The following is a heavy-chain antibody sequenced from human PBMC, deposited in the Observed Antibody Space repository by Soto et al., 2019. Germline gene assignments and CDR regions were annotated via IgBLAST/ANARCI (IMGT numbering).Heavy chain of an antibody. Sequence: PGGSLRLSCAASGFTFSSYAMSWGRQAPGKGLEWVSAIIGSGGSTYYADSVKGRFTISRDNSKNTLYLQMNSLRAEDTAVYYCAKDLYCSGGSCYTSYYYYYMDVWGKGTTVTVSS. CDR3: AKDLYCSGGSCYTSYYYYYMDV. CDR2: IIGSGGST. J-gene: IGHJ6*03. D-gene: IGHD2-15*01. V-gene: IGHV3-23*01. CDR1: GFTFSSYA.